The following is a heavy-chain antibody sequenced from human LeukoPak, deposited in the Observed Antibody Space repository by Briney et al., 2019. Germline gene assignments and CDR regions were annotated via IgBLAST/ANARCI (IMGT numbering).Heavy chain of an antibody. Sequence: ASVKVSCKASGYTFTDYYMDWVRQAPGQGLEWMGWINPNSGGTKYAQKFQGRVTVTRDTSISTAYMELSRLRSDDTAVYYCAREEVSFDMWGQGTMVTVSS. J-gene: IGHJ3*02. CDR1: GYTFTDYY. D-gene: IGHD1-14*01. V-gene: IGHV1-2*02. CDR3: AREEVSFDM. CDR2: INPNSGGT.